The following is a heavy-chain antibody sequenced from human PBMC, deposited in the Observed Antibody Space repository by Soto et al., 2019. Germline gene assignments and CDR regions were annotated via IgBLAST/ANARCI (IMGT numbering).Heavy chain of an antibody. J-gene: IGHJ4*02. D-gene: IGHD3-10*01. CDR3: ARGHVLLWFGDSGEATDY. Sequence: SETLSLTCAVYGGSFSGYYWSWIRQPPGKGLEWIGEINHSGSTNYNPSPKSRVTISVDTSKNQFSLKLSSVTAADTAVYYCARGHVLLWFGDSGEATDYWGQGTLVTVSS. CDR1: GGSFSGYY. CDR2: INHSGST. V-gene: IGHV4-34*01.